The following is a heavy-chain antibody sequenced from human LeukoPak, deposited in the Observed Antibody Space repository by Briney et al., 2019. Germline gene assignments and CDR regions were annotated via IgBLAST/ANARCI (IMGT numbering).Heavy chain of an antibody. D-gene: IGHD6-6*01. Sequence: GESLKISCKGSGYSFTSYWIGWVRQMPGKGLEWMGIIYPGDSDVRYSPSFQGQVTISADKSINIAYLQWSSLKASDTAMYYCARRPISSFNWFDPWGQGTLVTVSS. CDR1: GYSFTSYW. CDR2: IYPGDSDV. J-gene: IGHJ5*02. CDR3: ARRPISSFNWFDP. V-gene: IGHV5-51*01.